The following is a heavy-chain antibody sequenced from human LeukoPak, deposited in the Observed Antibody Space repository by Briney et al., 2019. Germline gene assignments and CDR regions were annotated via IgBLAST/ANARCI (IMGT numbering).Heavy chain of an antibody. CDR1: GLTFSSNW. Sequence: PGGSLRLSCAASGLTFSSNWMHWVRHAPGQGLVWVSRIKGDGISTNYADSVKGRFTISRDTAKNTLYLQMNSLRAEDTGVYYCAKDHYWSIDYWGRGTLVTVSS. D-gene: IGHD3-3*01. CDR2: IKGDGIST. CDR3: AKDHYWSIDY. J-gene: IGHJ4*02. V-gene: IGHV3-74*01.